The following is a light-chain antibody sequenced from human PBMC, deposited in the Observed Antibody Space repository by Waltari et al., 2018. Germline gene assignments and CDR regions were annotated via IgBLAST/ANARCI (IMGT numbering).Light chain of an antibody. Sequence: QSALTQPASVSGPPGQSITISCTGTSSDVGASNLISWYQQGPGRAPQLVLYEVTKRPSAVSERYHGSKSANAASLTIAGLQAEDEADYYCCSYGGRSTLVFGGGTKLIVL. CDR3: CSYGGRSTLV. CDR1: SSDVGASNL. J-gene: IGLJ3*02. CDR2: EVT. V-gene: IGLV2-23*02.